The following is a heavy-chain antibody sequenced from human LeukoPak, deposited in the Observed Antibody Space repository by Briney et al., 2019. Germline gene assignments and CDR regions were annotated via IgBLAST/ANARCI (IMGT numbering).Heavy chain of an antibody. CDR3: AREVIVGANYYFDY. D-gene: IGHD1-26*01. J-gene: IGHJ4*02. CDR2: IRYDGSNK. CDR1: GFTFSSYG. Sequence: GGSLRLSCAASGFTFSSYGMHWVRQAPGKGLEWVAFIRYDGSNKYYADSVKGRFTISRDNSKNTLDLQMKSLRAEDTAVYYCAREVIVGANYYFDYWGQGTLVTVSS. V-gene: IGHV3-30*02.